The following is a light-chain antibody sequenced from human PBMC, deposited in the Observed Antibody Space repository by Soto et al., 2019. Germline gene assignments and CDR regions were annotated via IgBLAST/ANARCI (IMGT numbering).Light chain of an antibody. V-gene: IGKV3-15*01. CDR3: QQYEKWPPSIT. CDR1: QPVNNN. CDR2: GAS. J-gene: IGKJ5*01. Sequence: IVMTQSPATLSVSPGYRSTLSCRSSQPVNNNLAWYQHKPGQAPRLLIYGASTRATGISARFSGGGSGTEFTLTISRLQSEDFALYFCQQYEKWPPSITFGQGTRREIK.